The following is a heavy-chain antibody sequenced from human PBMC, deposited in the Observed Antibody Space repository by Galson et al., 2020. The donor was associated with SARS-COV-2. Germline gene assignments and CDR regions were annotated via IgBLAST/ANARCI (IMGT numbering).Heavy chain of an antibody. D-gene: IGHD1-26*01. CDR2: ILHDGRIE. CDR1: GFTFTNYA. J-gene: IGHJ3*02. Sequence: QLGESLKISCAASGFTFTNYAIHWVRQAPGKGLEWVAVILHDGRIEVYADSVKGRFTISRDNSENMLFLQMDSLRADDTAVYYCARDVSGGASDIWGQGTMVTVSS. V-gene: IGHV3-30*04. CDR3: ARDVSGGASDI.